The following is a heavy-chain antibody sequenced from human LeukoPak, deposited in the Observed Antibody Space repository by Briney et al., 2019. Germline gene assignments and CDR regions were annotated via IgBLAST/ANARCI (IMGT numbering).Heavy chain of an antibody. D-gene: IGHD5-18*01. J-gene: IGHJ4*02. V-gene: IGHV4-59*01. Sequence: SETLSLTCTVSGGSISSYYWSWIRQPPGRGLEWIGYIYYSGSTNYNPSLKSRVTISVDTSKNQFSLKLSSVTAADTAVYYCARDTAMLDYWGQGTLVTVSS. CDR3: ARDTAMLDY. CDR2: IYYSGST. CDR1: GGSISSYY.